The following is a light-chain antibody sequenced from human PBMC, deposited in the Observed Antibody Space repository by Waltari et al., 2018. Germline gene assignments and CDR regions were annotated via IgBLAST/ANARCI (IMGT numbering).Light chain of an antibody. CDR3: QHYDNYPVA. CDR2: KSS. CDR1: QSISIW. Sequence: DIQMTQSPSTLSASVGDSVSITCRASQSISIWLAWYQQRSGKAPKLLISKSSSLESGVPSRFSGSGSGTEFTLTITNLHPDDFATYYCQHYDNYPVAFGHGTKLEIK. J-gene: IGKJ2*01. V-gene: IGKV1-5*03.